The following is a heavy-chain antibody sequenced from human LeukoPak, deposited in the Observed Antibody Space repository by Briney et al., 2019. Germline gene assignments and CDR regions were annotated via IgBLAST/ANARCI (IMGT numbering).Heavy chain of an antibody. CDR3: ARVYGSGSYFRPRLWFDP. CDR1: GVSISSDDYY. CDR2: IYYSGST. D-gene: IGHD3-10*01. Sequence: KSSQTLSLTCTVSGVSISSDDYYWSWVRQRPGKGLEWIGSIYYSGSTYYNPSLKSRVTISVDTSKNQFSLKLSSVTAADTAVYYCARVYGSGSYFRPRLWFDPWGQGTLVTVSS. J-gene: IGHJ5*02. V-gene: IGHV4-39*01.